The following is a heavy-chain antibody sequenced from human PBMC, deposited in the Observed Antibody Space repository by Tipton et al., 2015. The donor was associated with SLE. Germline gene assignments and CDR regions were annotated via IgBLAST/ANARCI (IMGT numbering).Heavy chain of an antibody. J-gene: IGHJ1*01. Sequence: QSGAEVKKPGASVKVSCKASGFTLTGYDISWVRQAPGQGLEWMGWISGYNDNTNYTEKFQGRVNMTTDRSTSTAYMELRSLRSDDTAVYYCARGLKWELDGPWGQGTLVTVSS. D-gene: IGHD1-26*01. CDR2: ISGYNDNT. CDR1: GFTLTGYD. CDR3: ARGLKWELDGP. V-gene: IGHV1-18*01.